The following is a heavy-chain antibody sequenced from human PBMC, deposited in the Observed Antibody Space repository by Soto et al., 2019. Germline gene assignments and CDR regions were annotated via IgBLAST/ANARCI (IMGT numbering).Heavy chain of an antibody. V-gene: IGHV3-30*18. CDR3: AKVDDSSGYYYYPLHY. J-gene: IGHJ4*02. D-gene: IGHD3-22*01. CDR2: ISYDGSNK. Sequence: QVQLVKSGGGVVEPGRSLILSCAASGFTFSSYGMHWVRQAPGKGLEWVAVISYDGSNKYYADSVKGRFTISRDNSKYPLYLQMNSLRAEDTAVYYCAKVDDSSGYYYYPLHYWGQGTLVTVSS. CDR1: GFTFSSYG.